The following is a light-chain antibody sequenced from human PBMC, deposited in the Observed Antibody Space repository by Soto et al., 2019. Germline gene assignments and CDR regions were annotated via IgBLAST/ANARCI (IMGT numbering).Light chain of an antibody. V-gene: IGKV3-15*01. CDR1: QSVRGN. J-gene: IGKJ4*01. CDR3: QQYNNWLFT. CDR2: GAS. Sequence: EIVMTQSPATLSVSPGERVTLSCRASQSVRGNLAWYQQKPGQAPRLLIYGASTRATGIPARFSSSGSGTEFTLTISSLQSEDFAVYYCQQYNNWLFTFGGGTRVEIK.